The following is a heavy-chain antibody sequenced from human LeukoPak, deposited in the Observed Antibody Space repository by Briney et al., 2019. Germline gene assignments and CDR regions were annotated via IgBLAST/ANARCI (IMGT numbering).Heavy chain of an antibody. CDR1: GFPISSYA. V-gene: IGHV3-64D*09. J-gene: IGHJ6*02. D-gene: IGHD2-15*01. CDR2: ISDSGGST. CDR3: VRGYSFGPYGMDV. Sequence: GGSLRLSCSASGFPISSYAMHWVRQAPGKGLEYVSAISDSGGSTYYADSVKGRFTISRDNSKNTLYLQMSSLRAEDTAVYFCVRGYSFGPYGMDVWGQGITVTVSS.